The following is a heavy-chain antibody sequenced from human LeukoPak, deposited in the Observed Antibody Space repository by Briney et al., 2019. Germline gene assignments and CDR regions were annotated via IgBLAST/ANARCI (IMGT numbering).Heavy chain of an antibody. CDR2: ISGGSSTI. CDR1: GFTFSSYT. Sequence: PGGSLRLSCAASGFTFSSYTMHWVRQAPGKGLEWISSISGGSSTIYYADSVKGRFTISRDNARNSLYLQMNSLRDEDMAVYYCARRDYGSGSFFGIDYWGQGTLVTVSS. J-gene: IGHJ4*02. V-gene: IGHV3-48*02. D-gene: IGHD3-10*01. CDR3: ARRDYGSGSFFGIDY.